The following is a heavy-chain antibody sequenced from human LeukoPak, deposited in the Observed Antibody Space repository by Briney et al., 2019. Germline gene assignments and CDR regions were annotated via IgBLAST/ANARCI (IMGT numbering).Heavy chain of an antibody. J-gene: IGHJ4*02. CDR3: ARGGRPYYYDSSGYYY. CDR1: GYTFTGYY. CDR2: INPNSGGT. D-gene: IGHD3-22*01. Sequence: ASVKVSCKASGYTFTGYYMHWVRQAPGQGLEWMGWINPNSGGTNYAQKFQGRVTMTRDRSISTAYMELSRLRSDDTAVYYCARGGRPYYYDSSGYYYWGQGTLVTVSS. V-gene: IGHV1-2*02.